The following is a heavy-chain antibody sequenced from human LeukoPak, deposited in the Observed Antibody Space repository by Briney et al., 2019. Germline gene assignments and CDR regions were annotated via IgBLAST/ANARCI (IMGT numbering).Heavy chain of an antibody. Sequence: SETLSFTCTVSGGSFSSYYWTWIRQPPGKGLEWIAYIDYSGNTNYSPSLKSRVTISIDTSRNQFSLKLSSVTAADTAVYYCARVGSWYYFDYWGQGTLVTVSS. CDR2: IDYSGNT. J-gene: IGHJ4*02. V-gene: IGHV4-59*01. CDR3: ARVGSWYYFDY. CDR1: GGSFSSYY. D-gene: IGHD6-19*01.